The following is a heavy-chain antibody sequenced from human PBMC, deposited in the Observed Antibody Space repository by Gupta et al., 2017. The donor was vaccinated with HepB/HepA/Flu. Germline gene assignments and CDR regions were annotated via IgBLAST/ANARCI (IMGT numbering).Heavy chain of an antibody. V-gene: IGHV4-39*01. Sequence: GLEWIGSIYYSGSTYYNPSLKSRVTISVDTSKNQFSLKLSSVTAADTAVYYCATHGDSSGYLSHWGQGTLVTVSS. D-gene: IGHD3-22*01. J-gene: IGHJ4*02. CDR2: IYYSGST. CDR3: ATHGDSSGYLSH.